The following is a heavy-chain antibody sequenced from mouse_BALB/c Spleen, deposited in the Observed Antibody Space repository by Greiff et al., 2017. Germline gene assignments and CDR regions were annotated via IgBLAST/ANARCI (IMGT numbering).Heavy chain of an antibody. D-gene: IGHD2-4*01. J-gene: IGHJ4*01. CDR3: TRDGRYYDYDEGYAMDY. Sequence: EVMLVESGGGLVKPGGSLKLSCAASGFTFSSYTMSWVRQTPEKRLEWVATISSGGSYTYYPDSVKGRFTISRDNAKNTLYLQMSSLKSEDTAMYYCTRDGRYYDYDEGYAMDYWGQGTSVTVSS. CDR1: GFTFSSYT. V-gene: IGHV5-6-4*01. CDR2: ISSGGSYT.